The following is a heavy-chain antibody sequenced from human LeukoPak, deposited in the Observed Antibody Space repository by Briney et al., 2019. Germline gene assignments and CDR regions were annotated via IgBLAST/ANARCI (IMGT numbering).Heavy chain of an antibody. CDR3: ARVPYYYDSSGYYLEAFDI. CDR1: GGSFSGYS. V-gene: IGHV4-34*01. D-gene: IGHD3-22*01. Sequence: SETLSLTCAVYGGSFSGYSWSWVRQPPGKGLEWIGEINHSGSTNYNPSLKSRVTISVDTSKNQFSLKLSSVTAADTAVYYCARVPYYYDSSGYYLEAFDIWGQGTMVTVSS. J-gene: IGHJ3*02. CDR2: INHSGST.